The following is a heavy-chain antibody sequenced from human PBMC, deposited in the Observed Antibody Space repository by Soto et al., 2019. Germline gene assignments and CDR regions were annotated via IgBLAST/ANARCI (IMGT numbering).Heavy chain of an antibody. CDR3: ARGSSCYSTTCYNPAYFGP. J-gene: IGHJ5*02. D-gene: IGHD2-2*02. CDR1: EFSFNVFV. V-gene: IGHV3-33*01. Sequence: QVQLVESGGGVVEPGRSLRLSCAASEFSFNVFVMHWVRQAPGKGLEWVAVVWNDGSSKDYADSVKGRFTISRDNSKNMLYLQMNSLRADDTAIYYCARGSSCYSTTCYNPAYFGPWGQGTFVTVSS. CDR2: VWNDGSSK.